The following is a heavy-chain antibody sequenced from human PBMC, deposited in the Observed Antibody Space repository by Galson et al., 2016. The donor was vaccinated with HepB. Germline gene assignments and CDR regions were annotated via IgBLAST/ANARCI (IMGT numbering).Heavy chain of an antibody. CDR1: GDSISRFY. V-gene: IGHV4-59*01. D-gene: IGHD2-15*01. Sequence: SETLSLTCTVSGDSISRFYWTWIRQPPRNGLEWIGYIYHSGSTTYNASLQSRVTISVDTSKNQFSLKLNSVTAADTAVYYCARLVGYCSGNSCSPQIDYWGQGILVTVSS. J-gene: IGHJ4*02. CDR3: ARLVGYCSGNSCSPQIDY. CDR2: IYHSGST.